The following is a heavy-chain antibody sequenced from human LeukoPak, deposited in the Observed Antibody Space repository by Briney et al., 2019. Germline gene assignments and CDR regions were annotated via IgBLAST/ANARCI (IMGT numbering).Heavy chain of an antibody. CDR2: ISAYNGNT. CDR1: GYTFTSYG. Sequence: ASVKVSCKASGYTFTSYGISWVRQAPGQGLEWMGWISAYNGNTNYAQKLQGRVTMTTDTSTSTAYMELRSLRSDDTAVYYCARGLRGDYGSGNNHYYYYMDVWGKGTTVTISS. V-gene: IGHV1-18*01. J-gene: IGHJ6*03. CDR3: ARGLRGDYGSGNNHYYYYMDV. D-gene: IGHD3-10*01.